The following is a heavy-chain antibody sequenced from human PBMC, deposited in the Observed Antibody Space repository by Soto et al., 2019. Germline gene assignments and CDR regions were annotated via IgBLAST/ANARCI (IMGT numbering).Heavy chain of an antibody. CDR1: GFTFTSSA. Sequence: SVKVSCKASGFTFTSSAVQWVRQARGQRLEGIGWIVVGSGNTNYAQKFQERVTITRDMSTSTAYMELSSLRSEDTAVYYCAARLWFGEIGYYGMDVWGQGTTVTVSS. D-gene: IGHD3-10*01. V-gene: IGHV1-58*01. J-gene: IGHJ6*02. CDR3: AARLWFGEIGYYGMDV. CDR2: IVVGSGNT.